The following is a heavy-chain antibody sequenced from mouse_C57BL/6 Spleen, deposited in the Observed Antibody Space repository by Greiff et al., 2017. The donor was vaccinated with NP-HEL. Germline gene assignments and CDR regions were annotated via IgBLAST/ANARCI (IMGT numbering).Heavy chain of an antibody. CDR3: ARDGKGYYAMDY. Sequence: DVKLVESGGGLVKPGGSLKLSCAASGFTFSDYGMHWVRQAPEKGLEWVAYISSGSSTIYYADTVKGRFTISRDNAKNTLFLQMTSLRSEDTAMYYCARDGKGYYAMDYWGQGTSVTVSS. J-gene: IGHJ4*01. D-gene: IGHD2-1*01. CDR1: GFTFSDYG. CDR2: ISSGSSTI. V-gene: IGHV5-17*01.